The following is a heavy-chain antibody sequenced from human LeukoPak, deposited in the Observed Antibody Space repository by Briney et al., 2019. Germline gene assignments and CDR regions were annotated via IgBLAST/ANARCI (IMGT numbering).Heavy chain of an antibody. V-gene: IGHV3-48*02. Sequence: GGSLRLSCAAPGFFSNYGMNWVRQAPGKGLEWISYISGSSSLIHQADSVKGRFTISRDNAKNLVSLQMSSLRDEDTAVYYCARGSEHLDNWFDPWGQGTLVTVSS. J-gene: IGHJ5*02. CDR2: ISGSSSLI. D-gene: IGHD1-14*01. CDR1: GFFSNYG. CDR3: ARGSEHLDNWFDP.